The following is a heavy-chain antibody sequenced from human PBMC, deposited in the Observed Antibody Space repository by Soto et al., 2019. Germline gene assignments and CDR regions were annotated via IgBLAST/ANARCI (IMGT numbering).Heavy chain of an antibody. Sequence: ASVKVSCKASGYTFTNCTMHWVRQAPGQRLEWMGWINAGNGNTKYSQKLQGRVTFTIDTSAGTAYMELSSLRSEDTAVYYCARDPLDILTGYPYYFDYWGQGTLVTVSS. J-gene: IGHJ4*02. D-gene: IGHD3-9*01. V-gene: IGHV1-3*01. CDR1: GYTFTNCT. CDR3: ARDPLDILTGYPYYFDY. CDR2: INAGNGNT.